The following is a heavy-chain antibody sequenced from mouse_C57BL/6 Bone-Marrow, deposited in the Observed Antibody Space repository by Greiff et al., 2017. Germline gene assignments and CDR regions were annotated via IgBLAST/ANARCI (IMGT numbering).Heavy chain of an antibody. D-gene: IGHD1-3*01. Sequence: EVQLVESGGDLVKPGGSLKLSCAASGFTFSSYGMSWVRQTPDKRLEWVATISSGGSYTYYPDSVKGRFTISRDNAKNPLYLQMSSLKSEDTAMYYCARQEWYYAMDYWGQGTSVTVSS. J-gene: IGHJ4*01. V-gene: IGHV5-6*01. CDR2: ISSGGSYT. CDR3: ARQEWYYAMDY. CDR1: GFTFSSYG.